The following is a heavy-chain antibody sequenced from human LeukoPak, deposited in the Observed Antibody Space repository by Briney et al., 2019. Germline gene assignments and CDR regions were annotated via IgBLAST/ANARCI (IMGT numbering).Heavy chain of an antibody. CDR2: IKPDGGEK. CDR1: GFTFGSYW. Sequence: GGSLRLSCAASGFTFGSYWMTWVRQAPGKGLEWVATIKPDGGEKYYVDSLKGRFTISRDNAKNSLYLQMNSLRAEDTAVYYCARDRTSGWDAFDIWGQGTMVTVSS. J-gene: IGHJ3*02. D-gene: IGHD6-19*01. CDR3: ARDRTSGWDAFDI. V-gene: IGHV3-7*01.